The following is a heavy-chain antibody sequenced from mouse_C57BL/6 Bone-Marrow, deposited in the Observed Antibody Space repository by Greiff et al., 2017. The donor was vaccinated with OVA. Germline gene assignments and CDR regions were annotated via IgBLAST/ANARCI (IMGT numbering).Heavy chain of an antibody. CDR2: ILPGSGST. J-gene: IGHJ2*01. Sequence: QVQLLQSGAELMQPGASLKLSCEASGYTFPGYWIAWVHQTPGHGLEWLGEILPGSGSTNYNEKFKGKSTFTADTSSNTAYMQLSGLATEDSAIYYGAKTGTYYFDDWGQGTTLTVSS. V-gene: IGHV1-9*01. CDR1: GYTFPGYW. CDR3: AKTGTYYFDD. D-gene: IGHD4-1*01.